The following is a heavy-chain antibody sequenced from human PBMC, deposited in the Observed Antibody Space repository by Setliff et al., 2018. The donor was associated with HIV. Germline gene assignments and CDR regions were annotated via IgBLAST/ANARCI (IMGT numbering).Heavy chain of an antibody. V-gene: IGHV5-51*01. D-gene: IGHD2-2*01. J-gene: IGHJ5*02. CDR1: GYTFMNYW. Sequence: GESLKIPCKASGYTFMNYWIGWVRQVPGKGLEWVGIIYPGDFETRYGPSFRGQVTISVQKSLNTAYLQWTVLKASDTAMYYCARRHRIGSTNGLFDTWGQGTLVTVSS. CDR3: ARRHRIGSTNGLFDT. CDR2: IYPGDFET.